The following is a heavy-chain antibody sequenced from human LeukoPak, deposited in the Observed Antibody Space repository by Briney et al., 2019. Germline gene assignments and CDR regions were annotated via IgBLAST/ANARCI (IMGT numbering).Heavy chain of an antibody. CDR3: ARGRGGDYVWGSYRTNFDY. CDR1: GGSFSGYY. CDR2: INHSGST. D-gene: IGHD3-16*02. V-gene: IGHV4-34*01. J-gene: IGHJ4*02. Sequence: SETLSLTCAVYGGSFSGYYWCWIRQPPGKGLEWIGEINHSGSTNYNPSLKSRVTISVDTSKNQFSLKLSSVTAPDTAVDYCARGRGGDYVWGSYRTNFDYWGQGTLVTVSS.